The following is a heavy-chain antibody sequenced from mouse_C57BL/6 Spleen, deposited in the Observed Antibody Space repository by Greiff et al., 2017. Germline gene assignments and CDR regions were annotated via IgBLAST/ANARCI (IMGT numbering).Heavy chain of an antibody. Sequence: VKLQESGAELMKPGASVKLSCKATGYTFTGYWIEWVKQRPGHGLEWIGEILPGSGSTNYNEKFKGKATFTADTSSNTAYMQLSSLTTEDSAIYYCARSPYYYGSSPYYAMDYWGQGTSVTVSS. CDR3: ARSPYYYGSSPYYAMDY. CDR1: GYTFTGYW. V-gene: IGHV1-9*01. J-gene: IGHJ4*01. CDR2: ILPGSGST. D-gene: IGHD1-1*01.